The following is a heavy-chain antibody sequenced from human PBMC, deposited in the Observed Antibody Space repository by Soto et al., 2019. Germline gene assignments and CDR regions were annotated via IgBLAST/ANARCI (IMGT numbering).Heavy chain of an antibody. V-gene: IGHV4-34*01. CDR1: GGSFSGYY. Sequence: SETLSLTCAVYGGSFSGYYWSWIRQPPGKGLEWIGEINHSGSTNYNPSLKSRVTISVDTSKNQFSLKLSYVTAADTAVYYCARAISGVVTLNWLDPWGQGTMVTVSP. J-gene: IGHJ5*02. CDR3: ARAISGVVTLNWLDP. CDR2: INHSGST. D-gene: IGHD3-3*01.